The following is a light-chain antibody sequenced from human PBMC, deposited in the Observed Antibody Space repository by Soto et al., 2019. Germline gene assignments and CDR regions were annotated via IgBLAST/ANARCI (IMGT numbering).Light chain of an antibody. CDR1: QNINTY. V-gene: IGKV1-39*01. CDR2: DAA. J-gene: IGKJ3*01. CDR3: QQTSSAPFT. Sequence: DIQMTQSPYSLFAAVGDRSTITCRASQNINTYLNWYQQKPGKAPKLLIFDAASLQSGVPSRFSGSGSRTDFTLTITSLQPEDFATYYCQQTSSAPFTFGPGTKVDIK.